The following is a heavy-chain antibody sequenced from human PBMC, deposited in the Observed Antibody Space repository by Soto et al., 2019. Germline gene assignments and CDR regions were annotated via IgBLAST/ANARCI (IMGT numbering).Heavy chain of an antibody. V-gene: IGHV3-23*01. CDR1: GFTFSSYA. Sequence: EVQLLESGGGLVQPGGSLRLSCEASGFTFSSYAMSWVRQAPGKGLEWVSAISGSGVSTYYADSGKGRFTISRDNSKNTLYLQMNSLRAEDTAVYYCAKEGEYSSGWDNFDYWGQGTLVTVSS. J-gene: IGHJ4*02. CDR3: AKEGEYSSGWDNFDY. D-gene: IGHD6-19*01. CDR2: ISGSGVST.